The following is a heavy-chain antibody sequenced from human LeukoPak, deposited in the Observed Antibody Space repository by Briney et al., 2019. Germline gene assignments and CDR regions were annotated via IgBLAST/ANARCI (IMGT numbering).Heavy chain of an antibody. CDR2: IIPIFGSA. CDR3: ASNSKLWFGESTQHYYYYYMDV. CDR1: GGTFSSYA. Sequence: SVKVSCKASGGTFSSYAISWVRQAPGQGLEWMGGIIPIFGSANYAQKFQDRVTITADKSTITAYMELTSLRSEDTAVYYCASNSKLWFGESTQHYYYYYMDVWGKGTTVTVSS. V-gene: IGHV1-69*06. D-gene: IGHD3-10*01. J-gene: IGHJ6*03.